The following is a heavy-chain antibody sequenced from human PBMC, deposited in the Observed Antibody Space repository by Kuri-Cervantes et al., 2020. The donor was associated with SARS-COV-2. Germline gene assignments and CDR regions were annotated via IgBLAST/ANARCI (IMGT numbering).Heavy chain of an antibody. CDR2: IVVGSGNT. CDR3: AAALIDAFDI. CDR1: GFTFTSYA. Sequence: SGKVSCKASGFTFTSYAMQWVRQARGQRLEWIGWIVVGSGNTNYAQKFQKRVTITRDMSTSTAYMELSSLRSEDMAVYYCAAALIDAFDIWGQGTMVTVSS. J-gene: IGHJ3*02. V-gene: IGHV1-58*02.